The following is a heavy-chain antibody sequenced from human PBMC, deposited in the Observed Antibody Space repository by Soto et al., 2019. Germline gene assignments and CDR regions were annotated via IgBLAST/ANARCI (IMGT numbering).Heavy chain of an antibody. Sequence: QVQLVQSGAEVKKPGYSVKVSCKASGGTFSSYAISWVRQAPGQGLEWMGGIIPIFGTANYAQKFQGRVTITADESTSTDYMELSSLRSEDTAVYYCARPKITIFGVAALYYYGMDVWGQGTTVTVSS. CDR1: GGTFSSYA. V-gene: IGHV1-69*01. CDR3: ARPKITIFGVAALYYYGMDV. CDR2: IIPIFGTA. D-gene: IGHD3-3*01. J-gene: IGHJ6*02.